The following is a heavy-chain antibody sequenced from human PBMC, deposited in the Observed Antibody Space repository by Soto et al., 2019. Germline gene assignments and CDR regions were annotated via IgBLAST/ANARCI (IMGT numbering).Heavy chain of an antibody. CDR1: GFTFSSYA. CDR2: ISYDGSNK. Sequence: GGSLRLSCAASGFTFSSYAMHWVRQAPGKGLEWVAVISYDGSNKYYADSVKGRFTISRDNSKNTLYLQMNSLRAEDTAVYYCARGGVSGYVGPFDYWGQGTLVTVSS. J-gene: IGHJ4*02. D-gene: IGHD5-12*01. CDR3: ARGGVSGYVGPFDY. V-gene: IGHV3-30-3*01.